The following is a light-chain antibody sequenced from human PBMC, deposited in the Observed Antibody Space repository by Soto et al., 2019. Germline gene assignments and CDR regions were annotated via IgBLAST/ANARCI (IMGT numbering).Light chain of an antibody. CDR1: QSVSSN. CDR2: GAS. J-gene: IGKJ1*01. CDR3: QQFHYWWT. Sequence: EIVMTQSPATLSVSPGERATLSCRASQSVSSNLAWYQQKPGQAPRLLIYGASTRATGIPARFSGSGSETEFTLTISSLQSEDFAFYYCQQFHYWWTFGQGTKVEIK. V-gene: IGKV3-15*01.